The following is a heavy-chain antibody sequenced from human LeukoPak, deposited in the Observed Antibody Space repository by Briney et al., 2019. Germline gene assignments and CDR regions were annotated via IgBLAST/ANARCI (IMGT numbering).Heavy chain of an antibody. Sequence: SVKVSCKASGGTFSSYAISWVRQAPGQGLEWMGGIIPIFGTANYAQKFQGRVTITADESTSTAYMELSSLRSEDTAVYYCAREAAYYYGSGSYYPFDYWGQGTLVTVSS. D-gene: IGHD3-10*01. CDR3: AREAAYYYGSGSYYPFDY. V-gene: IGHV1-69*13. CDR2: IIPIFGTA. CDR1: GGTFSSYA. J-gene: IGHJ4*02.